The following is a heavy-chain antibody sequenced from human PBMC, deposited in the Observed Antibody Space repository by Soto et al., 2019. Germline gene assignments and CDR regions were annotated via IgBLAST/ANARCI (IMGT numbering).Heavy chain of an antibody. CDR2: IWNDGSNK. Sequence: GGSLRLSCAASGFIFSNFGMHWVRQAPGKGLEWVAVIWNDGSNKYYADSVKGRFTTSRDNSKNTLYLQMNSLRAADTAVYYCARDDKYDTSGIDYWGQGTLVTVSS. D-gene: IGHD3-22*01. J-gene: IGHJ4*02. CDR1: GFIFSNFG. V-gene: IGHV3-33*01. CDR3: ARDDKYDTSGIDY.